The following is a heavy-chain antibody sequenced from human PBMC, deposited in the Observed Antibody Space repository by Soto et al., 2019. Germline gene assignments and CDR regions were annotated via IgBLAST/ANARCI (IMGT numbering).Heavy chain of an antibody. D-gene: IGHD4-4*01. Sequence: SGPTLVNPTHTLTLTCTFSGFSLSTSGMCVSWVRQPPGKALEWLALIDWDDDKYYSTSLKTRLTISKDTSKNQVVLTMTNIDPVDTATYYCARTNSNYYYYYGMDVWGQGTTVTVSS. CDR2: IDWDDDK. V-gene: IGHV2-70*20. CDR3: ARTNSNYYYYYGMDV. J-gene: IGHJ6*02. CDR1: GFSLSTSGMC.